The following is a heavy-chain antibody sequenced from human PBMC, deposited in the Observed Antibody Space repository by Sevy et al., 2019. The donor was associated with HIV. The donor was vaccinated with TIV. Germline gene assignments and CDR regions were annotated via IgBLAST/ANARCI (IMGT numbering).Heavy chain of an antibody. CDR1: GGTFSSYA. J-gene: IGHJ4*02. V-gene: IGHV1-69*06. CDR3: ARDIRHYYDSSGYYSFFDY. D-gene: IGHD3-22*01. Sequence: ASVKVSCKASGGTFSSYAISWVRQAPGQGLEWMGGIIPIFGTANYAQKFQGRVTITADKSTSTAYMALSSLRSEDTDVYYCARDIRHYYDSSGYYSFFDYWGQGTLVTVSS. CDR2: IIPIFGTA.